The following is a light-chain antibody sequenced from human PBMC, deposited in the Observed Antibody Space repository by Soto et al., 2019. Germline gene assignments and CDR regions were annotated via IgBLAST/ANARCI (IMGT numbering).Light chain of an antibody. CDR3: QQYKSYCT. Sequence: DIQMTQSPSTLSASVGDRVTITCRASQSISSWLAWYQQKPGKAPKLLIYDASSLESGVPSRFSGRGSGTEFNLTISSLQHEDFATYYSQQYKSYCTFGQGTKLEIK. CDR2: DAS. J-gene: IGKJ2*02. V-gene: IGKV1-5*01. CDR1: QSISSW.